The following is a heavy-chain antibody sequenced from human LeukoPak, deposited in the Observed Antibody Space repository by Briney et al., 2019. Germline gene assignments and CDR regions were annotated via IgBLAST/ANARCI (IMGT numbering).Heavy chain of an antibody. Sequence: SETLSLTCTVSGGSISSGGYYWSWIRQHPGKGLEWIGHIYYSGSTYYNPSLKSRVTISVDTSKNQFSLKLSSVTAADTAVYYCARQYFYGSGSYYPVGYWGQGTLVTVPS. V-gene: IGHV4-31*03. CDR1: GGSISSGGYY. CDR3: ARQYFYGSGSYYPVGY. J-gene: IGHJ4*02. D-gene: IGHD3-10*01. CDR2: IYYSGST.